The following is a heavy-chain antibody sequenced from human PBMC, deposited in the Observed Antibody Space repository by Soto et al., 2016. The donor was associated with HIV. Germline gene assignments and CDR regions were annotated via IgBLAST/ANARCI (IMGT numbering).Heavy chain of an antibody. V-gene: IGHV4-31*03. CDR2: IYYSGST. J-gene: IGHJ6*03. CDR1: GGSISSGGYY. D-gene: IGHD5-12*01. Sequence: QVQLQESGPGLVKPSQTLSLTCTVSGGSISSGGYYWSWIRQHPGKGLEWIGYIYYSGSTYYNPSLKSRVTISVDTSKNQFSLKLSSVTAADTAVYYCARGLRFQRREDDYYYYMDVWGKGPRSPSP. CDR3: ARGLRFQRREDDYYYYMDV.